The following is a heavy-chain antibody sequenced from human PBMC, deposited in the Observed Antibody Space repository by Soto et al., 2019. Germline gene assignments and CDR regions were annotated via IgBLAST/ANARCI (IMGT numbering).Heavy chain of an antibody. CDR1: GYTFTSYY. J-gene: IGHJ5*02. V-gene: IGHV1-46*03. D-gene: IGHD2-2*01. CDR3: ARDREGYCSSTSCYGFDP. CDR2: INPSGGST. Sequence: GASVKVSCKASGYTFTSYYMHWVRQAPGQGLEWMGIINPSGGSTSYAQKFQGRVTMTRDTSTSTVYMELSSLRSEDTAVYYCARDREGYCSSTSCYGFDPWGQGTLVIVSS.